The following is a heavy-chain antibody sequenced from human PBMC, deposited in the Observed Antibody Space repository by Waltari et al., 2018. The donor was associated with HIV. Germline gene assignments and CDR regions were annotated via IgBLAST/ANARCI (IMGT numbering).Heavy chain of an antibody. D-gene: IGHD6-13*01. CDR3: ARDWAHSSTWERYYYHGMDV. CDR2: IYSGGST. J-gene: IGHJ6*02. V-gene: IGHV3-66*01. CDR1: GFTVSSKY. Sequence: EVQLVESGGGLVQPGGSLRLSCAASGFTVSSKYMSWGRQAPGKGLERVSVIYSGGSTYYADSVRGIFTTSRDTSKNSLYLQMNSLRAEDTAVYYCARDWAHSSTWERYYYHGMDVWGQGTTVTVSS.